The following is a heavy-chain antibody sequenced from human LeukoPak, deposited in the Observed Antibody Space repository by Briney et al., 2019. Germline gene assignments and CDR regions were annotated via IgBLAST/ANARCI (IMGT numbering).Heavy chain of an antibody. Sequence: PGGSLRLSXAASGFTFSSYSMNWVRQAPGKGLEWVSSISSSSSYIYYADSVKGRFTISRDNAKNLLYLQMNSLRAEDTAVYYCARDGYSNVNYYYYYYMDVWGKGTTVTVSS. CDR3: ARDGYSNVNYYYYYYMDV. CDR2: ISSSSSYI. CDR1: GFTFSSYS. J-gene: IGHJ6*03. V-gene: IGHV3-21*01. D-gene: IGHD4-11*01.